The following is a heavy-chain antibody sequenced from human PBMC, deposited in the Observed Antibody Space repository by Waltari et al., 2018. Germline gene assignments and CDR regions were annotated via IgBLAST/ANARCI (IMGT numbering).Heavy chain of an antibody. Sequence: EVQLVESGGGLVQPGGSLRLSCAASGFTFSNNSMNWVRQAPGKGLEWISYISGSSNTIYYADSVKGRVTIFRDNDKRSLYLQMNSLRAEDTAVYYCARSPLKAIKYFGVEEIFYYYSGLDVWGQGTTVAVSS. J-gene: IGHJ6*02. V-gene: IGHV3-48*04. CDR2: ISGSSNTI. D-gene: IGHD3-3*01. CDR3: ARSPLKAIKYFGVEEIFYYYSGLDV. CDR1: GFTFSNNS.